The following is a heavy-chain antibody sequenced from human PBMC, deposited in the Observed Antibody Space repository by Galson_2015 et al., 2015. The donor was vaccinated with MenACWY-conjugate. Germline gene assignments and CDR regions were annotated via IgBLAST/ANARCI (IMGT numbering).Heavy chain of an antibody. CDR2: IKQDGSEK. V-gene: IGHV3-7*03. D-gene: IGHD6-13*01. J-gene: IGHJ4*02. Sequence: SLRLSCAASGFPFSTYWMSWVRQAPGKGLEWVANIKQDGSEKYYVDSVKGRFTISRDNAKNSLYLQMTSLRVEDTAVYYCARDSLLQHLAPVCSYWDQGTLVTVSS. CDR3: ARDSLLQHLAPVCSY. CDR1: GFPFSTYW.